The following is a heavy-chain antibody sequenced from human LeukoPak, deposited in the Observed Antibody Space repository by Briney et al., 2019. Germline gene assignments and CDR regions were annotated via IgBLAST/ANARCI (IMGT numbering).Heavy chain of an antibody. CDR2: ISSSDTT. Sequence: PGGSLRLSCAASGFTFSDYYMSWLRQAPGKGLEGVSYISSSDTTYYPDSVKGRFTISRDNAKNSVFLQMNSLRAEDTAVYFCAKGDKMLTWRRAYNRFDPWGQGTLVTVSS. J-gene: IGHJ5*02. V-gene: IGHV3-11*04. D-gene: IGHD3-16*01. CDR3: AKGDKMLTWRRAYNRFDP. CDR1: GFTFSDYY.